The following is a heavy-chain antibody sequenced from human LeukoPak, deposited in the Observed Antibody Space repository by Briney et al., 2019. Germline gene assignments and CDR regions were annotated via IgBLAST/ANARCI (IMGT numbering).Heavy chain of an antibody. V-gene: IGHV3-48*04. CDR1: GFTFSSYS. CDR2: ISSGSSTI. CDR3: ASIRDGYNGVDY. Sequence: GGSLRLSCAASGFTFSSYSMNWVRQAPGKGLEWVSYISSGSSTIKYADSVKGRFTISRDNAKNSLYLQMNSLRAEDTAVYYCASIRDGYNGVDYWGQGTLVTVSS. D-gene: IGHD5-24*01. J-gene: IGHJ4*02.